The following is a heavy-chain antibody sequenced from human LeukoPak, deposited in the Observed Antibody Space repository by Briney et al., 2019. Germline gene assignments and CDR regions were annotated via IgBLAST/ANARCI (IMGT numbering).Heavy chain of an antibody. CDR1: GYTLTELP. V-gene: IGHV1-24*01. CDR2: FDPEDGET. J-gene: IGHJ3*02. D-gene: IGHD1-1*01. CDR3: ATRTTGTTDALDI. Sequence: ASVKVSFMVFGYTLTELPIHWVRQAPGKGLEWVGGFDPEDGETTYAQKFQGRVTMTEDTSTDTAYMEVSGLRSEDTAVYYCATRTTGTTDALDIWGQGTMVTVSS.